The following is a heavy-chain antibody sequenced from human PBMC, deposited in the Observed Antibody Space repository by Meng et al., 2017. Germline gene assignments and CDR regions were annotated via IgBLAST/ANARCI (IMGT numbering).Heavy chain of an antibody. V-gene: IGHV4-34*01. J-gene: IGHJ3*02. D-gene: IGHD3-22*01. CDR2: INHSGST. CDR1: GGSFSGYY. CDR3: AEWVVMGPNAFDI. Sequence: SQTLSLTCAVYGGSFSGYYWSWIRQPPGKGLEWIGEINHSGSTNYNPSLKSRVTISVDTSKNQFSLKLSSVTAADTAVYYCAEWVVMGPNAFDIWGQGTMVTVSS.